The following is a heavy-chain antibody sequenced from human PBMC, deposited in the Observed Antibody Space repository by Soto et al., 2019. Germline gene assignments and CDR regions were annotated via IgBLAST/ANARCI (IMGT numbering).Heavy chain of an antibody. J-gene: IGHJ5*02. Sequence: SETLSLTCAVSGGSISSGGYSWSWIRQPPGKGLEWIGYIYHSGSTYYNPSLKSRVTISVDRSKNQFSLKLSSVTAADTAVYYCARDKGSSWLDPWGQGTLVTVAS. CDR1: GGSISSGGYS. CDR2: IYHSGST. CDR3: ARDKGSSWLDP. D-gene: IGHD6-13*01. V-gene: IGHV4-30-2*01.